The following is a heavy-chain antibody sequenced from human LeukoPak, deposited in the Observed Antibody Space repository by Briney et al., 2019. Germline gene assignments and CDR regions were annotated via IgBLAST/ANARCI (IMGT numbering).Heavy chain of an antibody. CDR3: ARVYSDSWPGYYFDN. Sequence: SETLSLTCGVYAGPVSGYYWSRIRQPPEKGLEWIGEINHSGNTNYNPSLKSRVTISADTSKNQFSLKLSSVTAADTAVYYCARVYSDSWPGYYFDNRGQGTLVTVSS. V-gene: IGHV4-34*01. CDR2: INHSGNT. CDR1: AGPVSGYY. D-gene: IGHD6-13*01. J-gene: IGHJ4*02.